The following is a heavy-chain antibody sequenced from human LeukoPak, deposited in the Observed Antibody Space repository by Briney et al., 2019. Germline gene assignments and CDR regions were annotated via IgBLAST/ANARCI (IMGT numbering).Heavy chain of an antibody. Sequence: PSETLSLTCTVSGGSISSYYWSWIRQPAGKGLEWIGYIYYSGSTNYNPSLKSRVTISVDTSKNQFSLRLGSVTAADTAVYYCAKGYTAMVFDYWGQGTLVTVPS. CDR3: AKGYTAMVFDY. CDR2: IYYSGST. CDR1: GGSISSYY. V-gene: IGHV4-59*01. D-gene: IGHD5-18*01. J-gene: IGHJ4*02.